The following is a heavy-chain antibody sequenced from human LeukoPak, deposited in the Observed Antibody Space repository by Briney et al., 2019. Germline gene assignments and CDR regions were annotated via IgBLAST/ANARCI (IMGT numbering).Heavy chain of an antibody. D-gene: IGHD4-17*01. CDR1: GGTFSSYA. CDR2: IIPIFGTA. Sequence: GASVKVSCTASGGTFSSYAISWVRQAPGQGLEWMGGIIPIFGTANYAQKFQGRVTITADESTSTAYMELSSLRSEDTAVYYCARGKDDYGDYGFDYWGQGTLVTVSS. J-gene: IGHJ4*02. CDR3: ARGKDDYGDYGFDY. V-gene: IGHV1-69*13.